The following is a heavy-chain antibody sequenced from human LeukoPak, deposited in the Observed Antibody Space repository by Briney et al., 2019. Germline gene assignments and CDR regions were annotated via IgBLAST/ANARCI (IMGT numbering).Heavy chain of an antibody. CDR3: ARDSADSNYYFDY. CDR1: GGSISSYY. Sequence: KPSETLSLTCTVSGGSISSYYWSWIRQPPGKGLEWIGYIYYSGSTNYNPSLKSRVTISVDTSKNQFSLRLSSVTAADTGVYYCARDSADSNYYFDYWGQGTLVTVSS. V-gene: IGHV4-59*01. J-gene: IGHJ4*02. D-gene: IGHD4-11*01. CDR2: IYYSGST.